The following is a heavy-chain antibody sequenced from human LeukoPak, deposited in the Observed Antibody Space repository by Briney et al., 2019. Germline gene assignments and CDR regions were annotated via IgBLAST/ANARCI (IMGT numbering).Heavy chain of an antibody. CDR2: IHPVDSDT. V-gene: IGHV5-51*01. CDR3: ARRTGSGTYYSLFFDY. J-gene: IGHJ4*02. D-gene: IGHD1-26*01. CDR1: GYRFTAYW. Sequence: GKPLKISCKSSGYRFTAYWIGWAGQMPGKGLDWMGVIHPVDSDTTYSPSFQGQVTISDDKSNTIAYLEWDSLTASDSGTYYCARRTGSGTYYSLFFDYWGQGALVTVSS.